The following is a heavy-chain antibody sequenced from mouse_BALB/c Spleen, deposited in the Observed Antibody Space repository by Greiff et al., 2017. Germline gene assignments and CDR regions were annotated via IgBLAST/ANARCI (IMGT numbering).Heavy chain of an antibody. Sequence: EVKLMESGGDLVKPGGSLKLSCAASGFTFSSYGMSWVRQTPDKRLEWVATISSGGSYTYYPDSVKGRFTISRDNAKNTLYLQMSSLKSEDTAMYYCARQTTATDFDYWGQGTTLTVSS. CDR2: ISSGGSYT. J-gene: IGHJ2*01. V-gene: IGHV5-6*01. CDR3: ARQTTATDFDY. CDR1: GFTFSSYG. D-gene: IGHD1-2*01.